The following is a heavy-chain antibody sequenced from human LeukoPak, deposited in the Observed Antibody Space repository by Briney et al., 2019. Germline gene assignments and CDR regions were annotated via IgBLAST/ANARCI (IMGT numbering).Heavy chain of an antibody. CDR2: MNPNSGNT. Sequence: ASVKVSCKAPGYTFTSYDINWVRQATGQGLEWMGWMNPNSGNTGYAQKFQGRVTMTRNTSINTAYMELSSLRSEDTAVYYCARGLYFEYSSSSAPRGMDVWGQGTTVTVSS. CDR1: GYTFTSYD. D-gene: IGHD6-6*01. J-gene: IGHJ6*02. CDR3: ARGLYFEYSSSSAPRGMDV. V-gene: IGHV1-8*01.